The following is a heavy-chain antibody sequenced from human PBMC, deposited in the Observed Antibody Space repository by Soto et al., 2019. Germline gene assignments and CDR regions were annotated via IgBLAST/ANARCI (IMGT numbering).Heavy chain of an antibody. CDR2: INSDGSST. Sequence: EVQLVESGGGLVQPGGSLRLSCAASGFTFSSYWMHWVRQAPGKGLVWVSRINSDGSSTSYADSVKGRFTISRDNAKNPLYLQMNILRAEDTAVYYGARAPRPYKGSDPLDYGGQGPLVPVSS. CDR3: ARAPRPYKGSDPLDY. D-gene: IGHD5-12*01. CDR1: GFTFSSYW. V-gene: IGHV3-74*01. J-gene: IGHJ4*02.